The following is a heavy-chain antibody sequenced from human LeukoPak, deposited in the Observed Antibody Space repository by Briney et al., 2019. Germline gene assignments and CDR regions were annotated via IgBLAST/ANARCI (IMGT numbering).Heavy chain of an antibody. CDR2: IYYSGST. CDR1: GGSISSSSYY. D-gene: IGHD3-22*01. Sequence: SETLSLTCTVSGGSISSSSYYWGWIRQPPGKGLEWIGSIYYSGSTYYNPSLKSRVTISVDTSKNQFSLKLSSVTAADTAVYYCVRELRGYYDSSGSLYWGQGTLVTVSS. J-gene: IGHJ4*02. CDR3: VRELRGYYDSSGSLY. V-gene: IGHV4-39*07.